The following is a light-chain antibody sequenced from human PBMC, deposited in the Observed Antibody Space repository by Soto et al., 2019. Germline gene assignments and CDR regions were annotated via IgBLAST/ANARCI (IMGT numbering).Light chain of an antibody. Sequence: SVLTQPASVSGSPGQWITISCPGTSSDVGGYNYVSWFQQHPGKAPKLMIYDVSNRPSGVSNRFSGSKSGNTASLTISGLQAEDEADYYCSSYTSSSTFYVFGTGTKVTVL. CDR1: SSDVGGYNY. J-gene: IGLJ1*01. V-gene: IGLV2-14*01. CDR2: DVS. CDR3: SSYTSSSTFYV.